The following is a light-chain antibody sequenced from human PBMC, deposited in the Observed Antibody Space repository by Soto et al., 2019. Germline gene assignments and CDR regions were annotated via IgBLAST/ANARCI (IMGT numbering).Light chain of an antibody. CDR1: QNVNNW. CDR2: DAS. Sequence: DIQMTQSPSTLSASVGDSVTITCRASQNVNNWVAWYQQKPGKAPRFLIYDASSLGSGVPSRFSGSGSGTDFTLTISSLQPDDFATYYCQRYNSYSRTFGQGTKVEIK. J-gene: IGKJ1*01. CDR3: QRYNSYSRT. V-gene: IGKV1-5*01.